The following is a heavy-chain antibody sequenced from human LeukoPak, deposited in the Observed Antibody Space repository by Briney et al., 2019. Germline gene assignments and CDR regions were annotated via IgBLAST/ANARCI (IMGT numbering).Heavy chain of an antibody. CDR3: ARDRSGSYFKVDYYYYYMDV. D-gene: IGHD3-10*01. CDR2: ISSSGSAI. J-gene: IGHJ6*03. Sequence: PGGSLRLSCAASGFTFSDYYMSWIRQAPGKGLEWISYISSSGSAIYYADSVKGRFTISRDNAKNSLYLQMNSLRAEDTAVYYCARDRSGSYFKVDYYYYYMDVWGKGTTVTVSS. V-gene: IGHV3-11*04. CDR1: GFTFSDYY.